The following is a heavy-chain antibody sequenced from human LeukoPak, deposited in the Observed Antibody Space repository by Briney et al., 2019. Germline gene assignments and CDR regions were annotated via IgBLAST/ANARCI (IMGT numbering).Heavy chain of an antibody. CDR1: GFTFSSYS. Sequence: GSLRLSCAAAGFTFSSYSMNWVRQAPGKGLEWVSSISSSSSYIYYADSVKGRFTISRDNSKNTLYLQMNSLRAEDTAMYYCAKDSLAAYYMDVWGKGTTVTVSS. CDR3: AKDSLAAYYMDV. V-gene: IGHV3-21*01. CDR2: ISSSSSYI. J-gene: IGHJ6*03. D-gene: IGHD6-6*01.